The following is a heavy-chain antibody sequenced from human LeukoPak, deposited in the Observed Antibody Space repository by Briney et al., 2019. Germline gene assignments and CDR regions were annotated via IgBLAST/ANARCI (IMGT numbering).Heavy chain of an antibody. Sequence: ASVKVSCKASGYTFTSYGISWVRQAPGQGLEWMGWISAYNGNTNYAQKLQGRVTMTTDTSASTAYMELRSLRSDDTAVYYCARDQLDYYDSSGFGIWGQGTMVTVSS. V-gene: IGHV1-18*01. CDR2: ISAYNGNT. D-gene: IGHD3-22*01. J-gene: IGHJ3*02. CDR3: ARDQLDYYDSSGFGI. CDR1: GYTFTSYG.